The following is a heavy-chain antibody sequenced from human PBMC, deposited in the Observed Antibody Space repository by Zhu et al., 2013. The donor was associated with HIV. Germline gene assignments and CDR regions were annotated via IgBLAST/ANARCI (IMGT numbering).Heavy chain of an antibody. D-gene: IGHD2-21*02. CDR3: ASFPNCGGDCYNPSPFDI. CDR1: GYTFTSYG. J-gene: IGHJ3*02. CDR2: ISAYNGNT. V-gene: IGHV1-18*01. Sequence: QVQLVQSGAEVKKPGASVKVSCKASGYTFTSYGISWVRQAPGQGLEWMGWISAYNGNTNYAQKLQGRVTMTTDTSTSTAYMELRSLRSDDTAVYYCASFPNCGGDCYNPSPFDIWGQGTMVTVSS.